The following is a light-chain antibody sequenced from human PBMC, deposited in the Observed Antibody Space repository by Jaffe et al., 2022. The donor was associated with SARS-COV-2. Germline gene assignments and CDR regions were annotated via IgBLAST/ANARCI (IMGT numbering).Light chain of an antibody. J-gene: IGKJ2*01. CDR1: QSVDSSY. CDR2: GAS. Sequence: EIVLTQSPGTLSLSPGERVTLSCRASQSVDSSYLAWYQQKPGQAPRLFIYGASKRTPGIPDRFSGSGSGTDFTLTISRLEPEDFAVYYCQQYGPSPPFTFGQGTKLEI. CDR3: QQYGPSPPFT. V-gene: IGKV3-20*01.